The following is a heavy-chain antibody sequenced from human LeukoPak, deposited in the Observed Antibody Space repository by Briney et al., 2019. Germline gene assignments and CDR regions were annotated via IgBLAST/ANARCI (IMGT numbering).Heavy chain of an antibody. D-gene: IGHD4-17*01. J-gene: IGHJ6*03. Sequence: SETLSLTCAVYGGSFSGYYWSWIRQPPGKGLEWIGEINHSGSTNYNPSLKSRVTIPVDTSKNQFSLKLSSVTAADTAVYYCASMTTVTTTTSRDLYYMDVWGKGTTVTISS. V-gene: IGHV4-34*01. CDR1: GGSFSGYY. CDR3: ASMTTVTTTTSRDLYYMDV. CDR2: INHSGST.